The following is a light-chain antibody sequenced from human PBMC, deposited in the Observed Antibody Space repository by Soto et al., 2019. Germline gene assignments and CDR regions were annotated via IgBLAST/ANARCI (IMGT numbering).Light chain of an antibody. V-gene: IGKV3-11*01. CDR1: QSVSSY. J-gene: IGKJ3*01. CDR2: DAS. CDR3: QQRRG. Sequence: EIVLTQSPATLSLSPGERATLSCRASQSVSSYLAWYQQKPGQAPRLLIYDASNRATGIPARFSGSGSGTDFTLTISSLVPEDFAVYYCQQRRGFGPGTKVDIK.